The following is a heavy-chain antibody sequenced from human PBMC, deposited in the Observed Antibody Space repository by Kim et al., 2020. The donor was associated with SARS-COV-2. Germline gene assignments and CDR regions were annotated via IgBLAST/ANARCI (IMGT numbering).Heavy chain of an antibody. J-gene: IGHJ4*02. CDR3: AGYAEGKGGSGF. Sequence: SETLSLTCSVSGVSMSGYHWSWIRQPPGKGLEWIGYTWNRGGTKYNPSLKGRVTITADTSKNQFSLKLSSVTAADTALYYCAGYAEGKGGSGFWGQGRLVSVSS. CDR1: GVSMSGYH. CDR2: TWNRGGT. D-gene: IGHD3-10*01. V-gene: IGHV4-59*01.